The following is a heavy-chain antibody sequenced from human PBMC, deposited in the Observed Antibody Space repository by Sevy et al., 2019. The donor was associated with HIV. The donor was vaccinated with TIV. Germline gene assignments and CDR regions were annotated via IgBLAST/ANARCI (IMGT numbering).Heavy chain of an antibody. CDR2: IRRNSYEPYGGTT. CDR3: TRALATVVTPEYYFDY. D-gene: IGHD4-17*01. CDR1: GFTFGDYA. V-gene: IGHV3-49*03. J-gene: IGHJ4*02. Sequence: GGSLRLSCTVSGFTFGDYAMSWFRQAPGKGLEWVAFIRRNSYEPYGGTTEYAASVKGRFTISRDDSKSIAYLQMNSLQTEDTAVYYCTRALATVVTPEYYFDYWGQGTLVTVSS.